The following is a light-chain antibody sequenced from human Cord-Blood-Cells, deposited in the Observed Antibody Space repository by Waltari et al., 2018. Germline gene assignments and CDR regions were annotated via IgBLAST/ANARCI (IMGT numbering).Light chain of an antibody. CDR3: CSYAGSYVV. J-gene: IGLJ2*01. CDR1: SSDVGGDNY. Sequence: QSALTQPRSVSGSPGQSVTISCTGNSSDVGGDNYVSWYQQHPGKAPKLMIYDVSKRPSGVPDRFSGSKSGNTASLTISGLQAEDEADYYCCSYAGSYVVFGGGTKLTVL. V-gene: IGLV2-11*01. CDR2: DVS.